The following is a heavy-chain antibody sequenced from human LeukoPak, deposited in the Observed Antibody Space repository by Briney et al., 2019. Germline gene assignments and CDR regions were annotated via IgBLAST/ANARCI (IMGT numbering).Heavy chain of an antibody. D-gene: IGHD6-13*01. CDR3: AKLKIAAAGLFDY. V-gene: IGHV3-33*06. CDR1: GFAFSTYG. CDR2: IWNDGSNA. J-gene: IGHJ4*02. Sequence: GGSLRLSCAASGFAFSTYGMHWVRQAPGKGLEWVAVIWNDGSNAYYADSVKGRFTISRDNSKNTLYLQMNSLRAEDTAVYYCAKLKIAAAGLFDYWGQGTLVTVSS.